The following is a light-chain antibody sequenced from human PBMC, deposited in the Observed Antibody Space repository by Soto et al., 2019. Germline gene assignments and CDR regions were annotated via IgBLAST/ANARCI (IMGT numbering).Light chain of an antibody. CDR2: AVS. Sequence: QSALTQPASVSGSPGQSVTISCTGTSSDVGGYNHVSWYQHSPGKAPKLILFAVSDRPSGVSHRFSGSKSGNTASLTISGLQADDEADYYCCSYTSLSTVVFGGGTQLTVL. CDR3: CSYTSLSTVV. CDR1: SSDVGGYNH. V-gene: IGLV2-14*01. J-gene: IGLJ2*01.